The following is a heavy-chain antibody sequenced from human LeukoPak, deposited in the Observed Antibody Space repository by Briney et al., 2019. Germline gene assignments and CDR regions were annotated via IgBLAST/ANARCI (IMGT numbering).Heavy chain of an antibody. J-gene: IGHJ4*02. CDR2: ISGSGSYT. CDR3: ARGDGYNAFDH. CDR1: GFTFSDYY. V-gene: IGHV3-11*06. Sequence: GGSLRLSCAASGFTFSDYYMSWIRQAPGKRLEWVSCISGSGSYTNYADSVKGRFTISRDNAKNSLYLQMNSLRAEDTAVYYCARGDGYNAFDHWGQGTLVTVSS. D-gene: IGHD5-24*01.